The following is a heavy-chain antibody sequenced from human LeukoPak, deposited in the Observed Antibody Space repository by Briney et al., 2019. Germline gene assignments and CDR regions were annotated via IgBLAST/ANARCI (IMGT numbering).Heavy chain of an antibody. V-gene: IGHV3-66*01. Sequence: RTGGSLRLSCTVSGFTVSSNSMSWVRQAPGKGLEWVSFIYSGGNTHNSDSVKGRFTISRDNSKNTLYLQMNSLRAEDTAVYYCARGSQWNPGIAAAGNFDYWGQGTLVTVSS. J-gene: IGHJ4*02. CDR3: ARGSQWNPGIAAAGNFDY. D-gene: IGHD6-13*01. CDR1: GFTVSSNS. CDR2: IYSGGNT.